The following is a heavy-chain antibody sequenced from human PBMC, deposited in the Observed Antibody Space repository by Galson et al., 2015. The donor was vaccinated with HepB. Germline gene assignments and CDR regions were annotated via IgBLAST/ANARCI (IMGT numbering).Heavy chain of an antibody. CDR1: GDSVSSNSAA. CDR2: TYYRSKWYN. V-gene: IGHV6-1*01. D-gene: IGHD1-26*01. Sequence: CAISGDSVSSNSAAWNWIRQSPSRGLEWLGRTYYRSKWYNDYAVSVKSRITINPDTSKNQFSLQLNSVTPEDTAVYYCARDHSGPFEWELRGGGRYYYYGMDVWGQGTTVTVSS. CDR3: ARDHSGPFEWELRGGGRYYYYGMDV. J-gene: IGHJ6*02.